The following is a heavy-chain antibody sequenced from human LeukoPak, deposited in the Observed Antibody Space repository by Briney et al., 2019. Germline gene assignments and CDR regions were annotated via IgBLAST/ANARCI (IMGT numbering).Heavy chain of an antibody. J-gene: IGHJ4*02. Sequence: GGSLRLSCAASGFTFGNFWMTWVRQAPGKGLEWVSAISGSGGSTYYADSVKGRFTISRDNSKNTLYLQMNSLRAEDTAVYYCAKDRYYGSGKVFDYWGQGTLVTVSS. D-gene: IGHD3-10*01. CDR3: AKDRYYGSGKVFDY. V-gene: IGHV3-23*01. CDR2: ISGSGGST. CDR1: GFTFGNFW.